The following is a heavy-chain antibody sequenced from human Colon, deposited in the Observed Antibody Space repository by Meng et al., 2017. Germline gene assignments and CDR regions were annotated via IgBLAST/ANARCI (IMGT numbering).Heavy chain of an antibody. Sequence: VREAGPGLVEPSGTLSLTFAVSGGSISSSNYLSWVRRPAGKGLEWIGQIYLSGSPSYNPSLESRVTISVDKSKNQLYLRLTSVTAADTAIYYCARHGGWHFDYWGQGTLVTVSS. CDR3: ARHGGWHFDY. CDR2: IYLSGSP. V-gene: IGHV4-4*02. CDR1: GGSISSSNY. D-gene: IGHD6-19*01. J-gene: IGHJ4*02.